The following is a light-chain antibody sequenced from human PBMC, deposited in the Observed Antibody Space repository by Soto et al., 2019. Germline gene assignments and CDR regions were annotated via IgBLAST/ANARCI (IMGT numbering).Light chain of an antibody. V-gene: IGLV2-14*03. CDR3: SSYTSSSTRVV. Sequence: QSALTQPASVSGSPGQSITISCTGTSRDVGGYNYVSWYQQHPAKAPKVMIYDVSNRPSGVSNRFSGSKSGNTASLTISGIQVEDEADYYCSSYTSSSTRVVFGGGTKLTVL. CDR1: SRDVGGYNY. CDR2: DVS. J-gene: IGLJ2*01.